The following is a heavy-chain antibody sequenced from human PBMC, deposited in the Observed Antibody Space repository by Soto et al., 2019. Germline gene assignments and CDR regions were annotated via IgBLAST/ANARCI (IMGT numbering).Heavy chain of an antibody. CDR1: GGSFSGYY. J-gene: IGHJ1*01. D-gene: IGHD3-10*01. CDR2: INHSGST. V-gene: IGHV4-34*01. CDR3: ARGRPLWFGESRRNKEYFQH. Sequence: QVQLQQWGAGLLKPSETLSLTCAVYGGSFSGYYWSWIRQPPGKGLEWIGEINHSGSTNYNPSLKSRVTISVDTSKNQFSLKLSSVTAADTAVYYCARGRPLWFGESRRNKEYFQHWGQGTLVTVSS.